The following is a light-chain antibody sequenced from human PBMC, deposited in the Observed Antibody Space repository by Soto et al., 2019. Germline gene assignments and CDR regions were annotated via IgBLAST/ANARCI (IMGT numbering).Light chain of an antibody. J-gene: IGKJ1*01. CDR1: QSISSW. Sequence: MQMIQSPAALAASVGDRASSTCRARQSISSWLAWYQQKPGKAPKLLIYSASSLQSGVPSRFSGSGSGPDFTLTISSLLPEDFATYSCQQSYSTPRTFGQGTKVDIK. CDR3: QQSYSTPRT. CDR2: SAS. V-gene: IGKV1-39*01.